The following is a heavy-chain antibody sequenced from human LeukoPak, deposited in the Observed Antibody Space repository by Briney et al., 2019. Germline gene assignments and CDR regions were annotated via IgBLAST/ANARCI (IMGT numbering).Heavy chain of an antibody. J-gene: IGHJ4*02. CDR3: AKSDSSGWTY. V-gene: IGHV3-9*01. Sequence: GGSLRLSCAASGFTFDTYGMHWVRHAPGKGLEWVSGISWNSDNIAYADSVKGRFTNSRDKAKNSLYLQMNSLRVEDTALYYCAKSDSSGWTYWGQGTLVTVSS. D-gene: IGHD6-19*01. CDR2: ISWNSDNI. CDR1: GFTFDTYG.